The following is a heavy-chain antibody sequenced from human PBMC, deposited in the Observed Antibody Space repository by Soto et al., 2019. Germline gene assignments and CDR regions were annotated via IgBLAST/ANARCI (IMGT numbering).Heavy chain of an antibody. CDR3: ARGRQDIIVEPAPSWFDP. D-gene: IGHD2-2*01. Sequence: PSETLSLTCAVYGGSFSGYYWTWIPQPPGKGLEWIAEITHSGSTNYNPSLKSRLTISVDTSKNQFSLRMTSVTAADTALYYCARGRQDIIVEPAPSWFDPWGQGTLVTVSS. J-gene: IGHJ5*02. V-gene: IGHV4-34*01. CDR2: ITHSGST. CDR1: GGSFSGYY.